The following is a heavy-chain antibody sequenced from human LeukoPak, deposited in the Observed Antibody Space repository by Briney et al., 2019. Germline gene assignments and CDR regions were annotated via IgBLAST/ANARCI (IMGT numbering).Heavy chain of an antibody. D-gene: IGHD3-22*01. Sequence: ASVKVSCKASGYTFTGYYMHWVRQAPGQGLEWMGIINPSGGSTSYAQKFQGRVTMTRDMSTSTVYMELSSLRSEDTAVYYCARGRGSYYHDSSGYRPLKVSYMDVWGKGTTVTVSS. CDR2: INPSGGST. V-gene: IGHV1-46*01. J-gene: IGHJ6*03. CDR3: ARGRGSYYHDSSGYRPLKVSYMDV. CDR1: GYTFTGYY.